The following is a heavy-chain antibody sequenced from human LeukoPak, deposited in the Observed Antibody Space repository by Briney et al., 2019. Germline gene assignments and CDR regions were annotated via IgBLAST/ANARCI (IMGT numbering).Heavy chain of an antibody. CDR3: ARDRTLYSYGRYYYYYMDV. J-gene: IGHJ6*03. V-gene: IGHV3-48*03. CDR2: ISSSGSTI. CDR1: GFTFSSYE. Sequence: GGSLRLSCAASGFTFSSYEMNWVRQAPGKGLEWVSYISSSGSTIYYADSVKGRFTISRDNAKNSLYLQMNSLRAEDTAVYHCARDRTLYSYGRYYYYYMDVWGKGTTVTISS. D-gene: IGHD5-18*01.